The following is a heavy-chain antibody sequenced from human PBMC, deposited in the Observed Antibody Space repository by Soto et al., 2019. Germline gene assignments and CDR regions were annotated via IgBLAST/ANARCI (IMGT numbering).Heavy chain of an antibody. CDR2: IDPSDSYT. CDR3: ARQGGGAARGYYYYYGMDV. V-gene: IGHV5-10-1*01. CDR1: GDRFTVYW. D-gene: IGHD6-6*01. Sequence: GAPLTISCKGSGDRFTVYWIRLVRPMPGKGLEWMGRIDPSDSYTNYSPSFQGHVTISADKSISTAYLQWSSLKASDTAMYYCARQGGGAARGYYYYYGMDVWGQGTKVTVSS. J-gene: IGHJ6*02.